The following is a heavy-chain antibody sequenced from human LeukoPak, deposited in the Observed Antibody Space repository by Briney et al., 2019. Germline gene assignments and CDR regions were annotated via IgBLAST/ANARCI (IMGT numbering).Heavy chain of an antibody. D-gene: IGHD6-13*01. Sequence: SQTLSLTCAISGDSVSSNSAACNWIRQSPSRGLEWLGRTYYRSKWYNDYAVSVKSRITINPDTSKNQFSLQLNSVTPEDTAVYYCASAAIIAAAGSFDYWGQGTLVTVSS. CDR2: TYYRSKWYN. J-gene: IGHJ4*02. CDR1: GDSVSSNSAA. V-gene: IGHV6-1*01. CDR3: ASAAIIAAAGSFDY.